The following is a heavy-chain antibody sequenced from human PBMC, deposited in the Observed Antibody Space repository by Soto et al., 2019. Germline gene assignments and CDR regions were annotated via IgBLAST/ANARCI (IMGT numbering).Heavy chain of an antibody. J-gene: IGHJ4*02. CDR3: ARDPSYSGYDYVAFDY. CDR2: TYYRSKWYN. D-gene: IGHD5-12*01. Sequence: PSQTLSLTCAISGDSVSSNSAAWNLIMQSPSRGLEWLGRTYYRSKWYNDYAVSVKSRITINPDTSKNQFSLQLSSVTPEDTAVYYCARDPSYSGYDYVAFDYWGQGTLVTVSS. CDR1: GDSVSSNSAA. V-gene: IGHV6-1*01.